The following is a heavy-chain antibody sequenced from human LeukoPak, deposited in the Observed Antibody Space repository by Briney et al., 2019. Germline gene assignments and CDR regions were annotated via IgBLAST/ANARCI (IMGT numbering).Heavy chain of an antibody. D-gene: IGHD3-16*01. CDR2: ISYSGST. V-gene: IGHV4-59*01. CDR1: GGSISSYY. Sequence: PSETLSLTCTVSGGSISSYYWSWIRQPPGKGPEWIGYISYSGSTNYNPSFKSRVTISLDMSKTQVSLKLSSVTAADTAVYYCARAYYDNVWGTYRWFDPWGQGTLVTVSS. CDR3: ARAYYDNVWGTYRWFDP. J-gene: IGHJ5*02.